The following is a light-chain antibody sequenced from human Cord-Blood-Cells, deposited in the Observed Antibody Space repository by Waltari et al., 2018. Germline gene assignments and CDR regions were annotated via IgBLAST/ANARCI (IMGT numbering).Light chain of an antibody. J-gene: IGKJ2*01. CDR1: QSISSW. CDR3: QQYNSPMYT. Sequence: DIQMTQSPSTLSASVGDRVTITCRASQSISSWLAWYQQKPGKAPKLLIYKASSLESGVPSRSSGSGSGTEFTLTISSLQPDDFATYYCQQYNSPMYTFGQGTKLEIK. CDR2: KAS. V-gene: IGKV1-5*03.